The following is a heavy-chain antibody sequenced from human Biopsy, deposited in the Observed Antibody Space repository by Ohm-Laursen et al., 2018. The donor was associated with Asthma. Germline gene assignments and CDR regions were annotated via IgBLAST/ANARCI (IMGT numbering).Heavy chain of an antibody. D-gene: IGHD2-2*01. Sequence: GTLSLTCAVYGGSFSSNYWSRIRQTPGKGLEWLGDTHHSGYTNYNPSLSSRLTLSVDTPKNQFSLRLTSVTAADTAVYHCARHDHRWDTYADVWGPGTTVSV. CDR1: GGSFSSNY. V-gene: IGHV4-34*01. J-gene: IGHJ6*02. CDR2: THHSGYT. CDR3: ARHDHRWDTYADV.